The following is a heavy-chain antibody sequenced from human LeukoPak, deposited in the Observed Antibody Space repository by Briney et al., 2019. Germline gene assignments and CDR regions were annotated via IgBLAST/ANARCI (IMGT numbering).Heavy chain of an antibody. Sequence: GSLRLSCAGSGFTFSSYAMSWVRQAPGKGLEWVSAISDTGATTYDADSVKGRFTISRDNSRSTLYLQMNSLRAEDTALYYCTKDTSIGRYCTNGVCSPFDYWGQGTLVTVSS. J-gene: IGHJ4*02. CDR2: ISDTGATT. CDR3: TKDTSIGRYCTNGVCSPFDY. D-gene: IGHD2-8*01. V-gene: IGHV3-23*01. CDR1: GFTFSSYA.